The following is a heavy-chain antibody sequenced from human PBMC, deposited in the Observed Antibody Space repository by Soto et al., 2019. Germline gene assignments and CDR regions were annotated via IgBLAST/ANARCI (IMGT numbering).Heavy chain of an antibody. CDR2: IYHSGST. V-gene: IGHV4-30-2*01. CDR3: ARDYYGSAGDAFDF. J-gene: IGHJ3*01. D-gene: IGHD3-10*01. Sequence: SETLSLTCAVSGGSISSGGYSWSWIRRPPGKGLEWIGYIYHSGSTYYNPSLKSRVTISVDRSKNQFSLKLSSVTAADTAVYYCARDYYGSAGDAFDFSGQGTMVTVSS. CDR1: GGSISSGGYS.